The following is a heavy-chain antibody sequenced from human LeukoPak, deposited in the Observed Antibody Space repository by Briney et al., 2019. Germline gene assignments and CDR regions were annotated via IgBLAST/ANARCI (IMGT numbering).Heavy chain of an antibody. J-gene: IGHJ4*02. CDR3: PKDRNRYHDSSGYSDY. V-gene: IGHV3-23*01. CDR1: GFTFSSYA. CDR2: ISGSGGST. D-gene: IGHD3-22*01. Sequence: GGSLRLSCAASGFTFSSYAMSWVRQAPGKGLEWVSAISGSGGSTYYADSVKGRFTISRDNSKNTLYLQMNSLRAEDTAVYYCPKDRNRYHDSSGYSDYWGQGTLVTVSS.